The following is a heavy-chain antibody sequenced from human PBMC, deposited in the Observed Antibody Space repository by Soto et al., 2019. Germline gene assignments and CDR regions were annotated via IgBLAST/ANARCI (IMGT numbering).Heavy chain of an antibody. D-gene: IGHD4-17*01. CDR2: INAGNGNT. J-gene: IGHJ4*02. Sequence: ASVKVSCKASGYTFTSYAMHWVRQAPGQRLEWMGWINAGNGNTKYSQKFQGRVTITRDTSASTAYMELSSLRSEDTAVYYCARFRSTDYGPLDYWGQGTLVTVSS. CDR3: ARFRSTDYGPLDY. V-gene: IGHV1-3*01. CDR1: GYTFTSYA.